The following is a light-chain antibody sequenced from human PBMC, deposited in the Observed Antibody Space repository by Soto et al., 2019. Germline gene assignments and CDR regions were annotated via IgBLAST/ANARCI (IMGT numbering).Light chain of an antibody. CDR1: QSVSSY. Sequence: EIVLTQPPATLSLSPGERATLCCRASQSVSSYLAWYQQKPGQAPRLLIYDASNRATGIPARFSGSGSGTDFTLTISSLEPEDFAVYYCQQSSNWPPATFGQGTRLEI. CDR2: DAS. J-gene: IGKJ5*01. V-gene: IGKV3-11*01. CDR3: QQSSNWPPAT.